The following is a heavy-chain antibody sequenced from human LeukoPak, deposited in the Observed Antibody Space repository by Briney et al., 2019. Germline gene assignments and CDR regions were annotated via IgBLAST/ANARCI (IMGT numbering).Heavy chain of an antibody. D-gene: IGHD3-22*01. V-gene: IGHV1-69*13. J-gene: IGHJ4*02. Sequence: GASVKVSCKASGGTFSSYAISWVRQAPGQGLEWMGGIIPIFGTANYAQKFQGRVTITAGESTSTAYMELSSLRSEDTAVYYCARVAEYYDSSGYRTYFDYWGQGTLVTVSS. CDR1: GGTFSSYA. CDR2: IIPIFGTA. CDR3: ARVAEYYDSSGYRTYFDY.